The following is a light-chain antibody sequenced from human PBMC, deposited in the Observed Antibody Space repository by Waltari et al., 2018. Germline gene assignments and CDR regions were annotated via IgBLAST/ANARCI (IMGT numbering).Light chain of an antibody. CDR1: SSNIGAGYA. CDR3: QSYDSSLSGSV. CDR2: GNR. V-gene: IGLV1-40*01. J-gene: IGLJ3*02. Sequence: QSVLTQPPSVSGAPGQRVTISCTGSSSNIGAGYAVHWYHQLPGTAPKPLIYGNRNRPAGVPGRVSGSTSGTSASLAITGLQAEDEADYYCQSYDSSLSGSVFGGGTKLTVL.